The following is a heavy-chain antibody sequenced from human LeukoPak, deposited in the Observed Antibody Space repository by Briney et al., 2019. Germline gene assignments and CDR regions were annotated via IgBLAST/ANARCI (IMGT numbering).Heavy chain of an antibody. CDR2: ISSNSSYI. J-gene: IGHJ4*02. Sequence: GGSLRLSCAASGFTFSSYSMNWVRQAPGKGLEWVSSISSNSSYIYHADSVKGRFTISRDNAKNSLYLQMNSLRAEETAVYYCARAPISGWYLDYWGQGTLVTVSS. D-gene: IGHD6-19*01. V-gene: IGHV3-21*01. CDR3: ARAPISGWYLDY. CDR1: GFTFSSYS.